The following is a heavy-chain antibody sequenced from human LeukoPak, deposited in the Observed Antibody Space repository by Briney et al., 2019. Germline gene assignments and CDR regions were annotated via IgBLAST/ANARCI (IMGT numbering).Heavy chain of an antibody. CDR2: IYPNGYT. V-gene: IGHV3-53*01. D-gene: IGHD5-24*01. J-gene: IGHJ5*02. CDR3: ARDNSPSDGYILFDD. CDR1: EFTVNYTY. Sequence: GGSLRLSCMVSEFTVNYTYMNWVRQAPGKGLEWVSIIYPNGYTYYADSVKGRFTISRDNSKNTLYLQMNSLRAEDTALYFCARDNSPSDGYILFDDWGQGTLVTVSS.